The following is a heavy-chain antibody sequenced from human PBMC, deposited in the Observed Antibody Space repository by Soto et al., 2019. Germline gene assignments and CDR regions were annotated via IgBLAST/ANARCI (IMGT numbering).Heavy chain of an antibody. CDR2: ISWNSGSI. Sequence: GGSLRLSCAASGFTFDDYAMHWVRQAPGKGLEWVSGISWNSGSIGYADSVKGRFTISRDNAKNSLYLQMNSLRAEDTALYYCAKDDGYKVYYYGMDVWGQGTTVTVSS. V-gene: IGHV3-9*01. CDR3: AKDDGYKVYYYGMDV. CDR1: GFTFDDYA. J-gene: IGHJ6*02. D-gene: IGHD5-12*01.